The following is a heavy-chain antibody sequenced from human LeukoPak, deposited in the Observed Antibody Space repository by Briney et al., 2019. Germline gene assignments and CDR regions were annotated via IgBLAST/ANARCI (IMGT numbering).Heavy chain of an antibody. J-gene: IGHJ4*02. Sequence: ASVKVSCKASGYTFTSYGISWVRQAPGQGLEWMGWISAYNGNTNYAQKLQGRVTMTTDTSTSTAYMELRSLGSDDTAVYYCAREGYCSSTSCYGSRYFDYWGQGTLVTVSS. CDR1: GYTFTSYG. CDR2: ISAYNGNT. V-gene: IGHV1-18*01. CDR3: AREGYCSSTSCYGSRYFDY. D-gene: IGHD2-2*01.